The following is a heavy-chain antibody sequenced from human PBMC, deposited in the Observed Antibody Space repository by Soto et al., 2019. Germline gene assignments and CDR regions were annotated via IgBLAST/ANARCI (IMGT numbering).Heavy chain of an antibody. CDR3: ARDYYGSGSYYNVIGDY. Sequence: QVQLVESGGGVVQPGRSLRLSCAASGFTFSSYGMHWVRQAPGKGLEWVAVIWYDGSNKYYADSVKGRFTISRDNSKNTLYLQMNSLRAEDTAVYYCARDYYGSGSYYNVIGDYWGQGTLVTVSS. CDR1: GFTFSSYG. J-gene: IGHJ4*02. D-gene: IGHD3-10*01. V-gene: IGHV3-33*01. CDR2: IWYDGSNK.